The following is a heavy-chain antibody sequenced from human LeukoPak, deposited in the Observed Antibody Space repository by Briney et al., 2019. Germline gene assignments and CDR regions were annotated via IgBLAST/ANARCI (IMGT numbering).Heavy chain of an antibody. J-gene: IGHJ4*02. CDR2: IWYDGSNK. D-gene: IGHD6-13*01. CDR3: ARSYPPYSSSWRHFDY. V-gene: IGHV3-33*01. CDR1: GFTFSSYG. Sequence: GGSLRLSCAASGFTFSSYGMHWVRQAPGKGLEWVAVIWYDGSNKYYADSVKGRFTISRDNSKNTLYLQMNSLRAEDTAVYYCARSYPPYSSSWRHFDYWGQGTLVTVSS.